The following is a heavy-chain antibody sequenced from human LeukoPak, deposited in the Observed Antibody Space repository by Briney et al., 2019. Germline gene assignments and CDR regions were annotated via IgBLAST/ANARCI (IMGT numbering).Heavy chain of an antibody. Sequence: SETLSLTCTVSGGSLSGHYWSWIRQPPGTRLEWIGYVSYTGRTKYNPSLQSRVTISIDTSKSQFSLKLTSVTSADTAVYSCARLLDNDSSGDPDTFDVWGQGTTVIVSS. V-gene: IGHV4-59*11. CDR3: ARLLDNDSSGDPDTFDV. CDR2: VSYTGRT. CDR1: GGSLSGHY. J-gene: IGHJ3*01. D-gene: IGHD3-22*01.